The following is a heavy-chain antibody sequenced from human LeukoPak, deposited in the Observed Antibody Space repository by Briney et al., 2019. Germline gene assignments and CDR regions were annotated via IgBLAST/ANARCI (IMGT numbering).Heavy chain of an antibody. V-gene: IGHV3-23*01. D-gene: IGHD2-21*02. J-gene: IGHJ4*02. CDR2: ISGSGGST. CDR1: GFTFSSYA. Sequence: GGSLRLSCAASGFTFSSYAMSWVRQAPGKGLEWVSAISGSGGSTYYADSVKGRFTISRDNSKNTLYLQMNSLRAEDTAVYYCASLHCGGDRYSKPFDYWGQGTLVTVSS. CDR3: ASLHCGGDRYSKPFDY.